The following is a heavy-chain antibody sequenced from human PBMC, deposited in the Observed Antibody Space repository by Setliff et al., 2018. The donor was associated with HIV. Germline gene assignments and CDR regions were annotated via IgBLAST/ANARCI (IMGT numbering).Heavy chain of an antibody. D-gene: IGHD6-13*01. V-gene: IGHV4-34*01. CDR1: GASLSGDY. J-gene: IGHJ5*02. Sequence: PSETLSLTCAVYGASLSGDYWSWIRQPPGKGLEWIGEVTHSRRTNYNPSLQNRVTISVDTSKNQFSLRLNSVTAADTAVYYCATGGDSSSWYWGRWFDPWGQGTLVTAPQ. CDR3: ATGGDSSSWYWGRWFDP. CDR2: VTHSRRT.